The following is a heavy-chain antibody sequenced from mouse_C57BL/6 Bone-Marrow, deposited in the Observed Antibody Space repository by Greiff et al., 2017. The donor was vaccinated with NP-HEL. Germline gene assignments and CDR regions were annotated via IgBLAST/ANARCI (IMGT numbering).Heavy chain of an antibody. CDR3: ARLREGYAMDY. J-gene: IGHJ4*01. CDR1: GYAFTNYL. Sequence: VQLQQSGAELVRPGTSVKVSCKASGYAFTNYLIEWVKQRPGQGLEWIGVINPGSGGTNYNEKFKGKATLTADKSSSTAYMQLSSLTSEDSAVYFCARLREGYAMDYWGQGTSVTVSS. V-gene: IGHV1-54*01. CDR2: INPGSGGT. D-gene: IGHD1-1*01.